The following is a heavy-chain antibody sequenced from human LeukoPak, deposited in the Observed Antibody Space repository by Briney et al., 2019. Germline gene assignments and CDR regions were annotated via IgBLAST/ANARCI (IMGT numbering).Heavy chain of an antibody. J-gene: IGHJ4*02. D-gene: IGHD5-12*01. Sequence: GGSLRLSCVASGFTFSSYAMHWVRQAPGKGLEWVAVIWYDGSNKYYAESVKGRFTNSRDNSKNTVYLQMNSLRAEDTAVYYCARDQRDIVAAIGGPGYWGQGTLVTVSS. CDR1: GFTFSSYA. CDR2: IWYDGSNK. CDR3: ARDQRDIVAAIGGPGY. V-gene: IGHV3-33*01.